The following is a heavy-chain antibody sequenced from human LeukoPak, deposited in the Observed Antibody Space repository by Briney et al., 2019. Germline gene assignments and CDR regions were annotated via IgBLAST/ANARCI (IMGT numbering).Heavy chain of an antibody. Sequence: PSETLSLTCAVYGGSFSGYYLSWIRQPPGKGLEWIGEINHSGSNNYNPSLKSRVTISVDTSKNQFSLKLSSVTAADTAVYYCARGNSSSSWHYYFDYWGQGTLVTVSS. CDR2: INHSGSN. CDR3: ARGNSSSSWHYYFDY. J-gene: IGHJ4*02. V-gene: IGHV4-34*01. CDR1: GGSFSGYY. D-gene: IGHD6-13*01.